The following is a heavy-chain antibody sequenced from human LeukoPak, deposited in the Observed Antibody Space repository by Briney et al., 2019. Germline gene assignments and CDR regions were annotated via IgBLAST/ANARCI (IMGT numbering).Heavy chain of an antibody. J-gene: IGHJ4*02. V-gene: IGHV3-21*01. CDR2: ISRSGTYI. CDR3: ARDKRGPSVGYFDY. CDR1: GFTFTTFT. D-gene: IGHD3-10*01. Sequence: GGSLRLSCAASGFTFTTFTMNWVRQTPLKGLEWISSISRSGTYIYYADSVKGRFTISRDNAKNSLYLQMNSLRAEDTAVYYCARDKRGPSVGYFDYWGQGTLVTVSS.